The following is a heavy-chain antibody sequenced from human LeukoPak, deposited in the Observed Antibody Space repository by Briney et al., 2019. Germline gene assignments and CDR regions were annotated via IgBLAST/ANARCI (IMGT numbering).Heavy chain of an antibody. CDR1: GGSFKDNY. D-gene: IGHD6-13*01. V-gene: IGHV4-39*01. CDR2: IYYSGST. Sequence: SETLSLTCAVYGGSFKDNYWSWIRQPSGKGLEWIGSIYYSGSTYYNPSLKSRVTISVDTSKNQFSLKLSSVTAADTAVYYCARHQAAAGPFTSLYPDYWGQGTLITVSS. J-gene: IGHJ4*02. CDR3: ARHQAAAGPFTSLYPDY.